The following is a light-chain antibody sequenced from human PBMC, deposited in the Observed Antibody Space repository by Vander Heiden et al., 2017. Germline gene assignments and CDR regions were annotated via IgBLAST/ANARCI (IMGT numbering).Light chain of an antibody. V-gene: IGKV3-20*01. CDR1: QNIITNY. CDR2: GAS. J-gene: IGKJ2*01. CDR3: QQYGSSVSYT. Sequence: EFVLTQSPGTLSLSPGERATLSCRASQNIITNYLAWYQQKPGQAPRLLIFGASRRDTGIPDRFSGSGYGTAFTLTINRREPEDFAVYYCQQYGSSVSYTFGQGTKLEIK.